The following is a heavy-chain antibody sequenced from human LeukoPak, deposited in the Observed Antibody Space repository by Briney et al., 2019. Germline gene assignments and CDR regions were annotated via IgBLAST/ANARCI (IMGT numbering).Heavy chain of an antibody. J-gene: IGHJ5*02. V-gene: IGHV1-2*06. CDR2: INPNSGGT. Sequence: ASVKVSCKASGYTFTAYYIHWVRQAPGQGLEWMGRINPNSGGTNYAQKFQGRVTMTRDTSISTAYMELSRLRSDDTAVYYCARGFSSGWFDPWGQGTLVTVSS. CDR3: ARGFSSGWFDP. D-gene: IGHD6-19*01. CDR1: GYTFTAYY.